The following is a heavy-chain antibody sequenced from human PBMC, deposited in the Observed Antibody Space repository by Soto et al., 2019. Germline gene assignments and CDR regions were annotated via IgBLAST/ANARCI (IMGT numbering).Heavy chain of an antibody. CDR1: GCTFSSYA. D-gene: IGHD3-22*01. V-gene: IGHV1-69*01. CDR3: ARDRRGLYYYDSSGYYSDAFDI. Sequence: QVQLVQAGAEVKKPGSSVKVSCKASGCTFSSYAISWVRQAPGQGLEWMGGIIPIFGTANYTQKFQGRVTITADESSSTAYMELSSLRSEDTAVYYCARDRRGLYYYDSSGYYSDAFDIWGQGTMVTVSS. J-gene: IGHJ3*02. CDR2: IIPIFGTA.